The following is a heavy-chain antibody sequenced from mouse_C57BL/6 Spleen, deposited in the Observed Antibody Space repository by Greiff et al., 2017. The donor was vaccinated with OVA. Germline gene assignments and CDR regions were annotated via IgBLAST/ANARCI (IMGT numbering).Heavy chain of an antibody. CDR2: ISYDGSN. D-gene: IGHD2-1*01. Sequence: EVQLQESGPGLVKPSQSLSLTCSVTGYSITSGYYWNWIRQFPGNKLEWMGYISYDGSNNYKPSLKNRISITRDTSKNQFFLKLNSVTTEDTATYYCARDLYYGNYPFAYWGQGTLVTVSA. J-gene: IGHJ3*01. CDR3: ARDLYYGNYPFAY. CDR1: GYSITSGYY. V-gene: IGHV3-6*01.